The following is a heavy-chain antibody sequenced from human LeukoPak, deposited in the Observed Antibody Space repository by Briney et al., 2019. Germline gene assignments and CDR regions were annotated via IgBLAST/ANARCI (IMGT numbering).Heavy chain of an antibody. J-gene: IGHJ6*03. V-gene: IGHV3-23*01. CDR3: ARRYAALQGVTDYYMDV. CDR1: GFTFSSYA. Sequence: GGSLRLSCAASGFTFSSYAMSWVRQAPGKGLEWVSGISGSGGSTYYSDSVKGRFTISRDNSKNTLYIQINSLRGEDTAVYYCARRYAALQGVTDYYMDVWGKGTTVTVSS. D-gene: IGHD3-10*01. CDR2: ISGSGGST.